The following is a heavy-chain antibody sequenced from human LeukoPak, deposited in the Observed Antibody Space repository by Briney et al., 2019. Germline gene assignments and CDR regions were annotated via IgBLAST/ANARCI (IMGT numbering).Heavy chain of an antibody. CDR3: AKVGSSSYAFDI. Sequence: GRSLRLSCAASGFTFSSYAMSWVRQAPGKGLEWVSAISGSGGSTYYADSVKGRFTISRDNSKNTLYLQMNSLRAEDTAVYYCAKVGSSSYAFDIWGQGTMVTVSS. D-gene: IGHD6-6*01. CDR2: ISGSGGST. CDR1: GFTFSSYA. J-gene: IGHJ3*02. V-gene: IGHV3-23*01.